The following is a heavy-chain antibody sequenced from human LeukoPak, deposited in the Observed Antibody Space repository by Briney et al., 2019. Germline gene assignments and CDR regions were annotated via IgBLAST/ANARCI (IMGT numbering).Heavy chain of an antibody. D-gene: IGHD2-2*01. CDR1: GYSFTSYW. V-gene: IGHV5-51*01. J-gene: IGHJ4*02. CDR3: ATRIKGYCSSTSCSEFDY. CDR2: IYPGDSDT. Sequence: GESLKISGKGSGYSFTSYWIGWVRQMPGKGLEWMGIIYPGDSDTSYSPSFQGQVTISADKSISTAYLQWSSLKASDTAMYYCATRIKGYCSSTSCSEFDYWGQGTLVTVSS.